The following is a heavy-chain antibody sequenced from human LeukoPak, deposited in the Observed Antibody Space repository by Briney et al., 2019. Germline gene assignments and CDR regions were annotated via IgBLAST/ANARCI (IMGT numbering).Heavy chain of an antibody. CDR3: AKGSKAVLFTRDHYMDV. CDR1: GFTFSSYG. V-gene: IGHV3-30*02. D-gene: IGHD6-19*01. Sequence: GGSLRLPCAASGFTFSSYGMHWVRQAPGKGLEWVAFIRYDGTNKYYADSVKGRFTISRDNSKNTLYLQMNSLRAEDTAVYYCAKGSKAVLFTRDHYMDVWGKGTTVTISS. CDR2: IRYDGTNK. J-gene: IGHJ6*03.